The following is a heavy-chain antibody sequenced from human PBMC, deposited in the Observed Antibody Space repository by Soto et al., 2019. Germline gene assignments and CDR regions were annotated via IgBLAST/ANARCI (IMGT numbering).Heavy chain of an antibody. D-gene: IGHD3-3*01. CDR2: ISYDGSNK. CDR1: GFTFSSYG. Sequence: GGSLRLSCAASGFTFSSYGMHWVRQAPGKGLGWVAVISYDGSNKYYADSVKGRFTISRDNSKNTLYLQMNSLRAEDTAVYYCAKVLRSTYYDFWSGYYASLGDYYYGMDVWGQGTTVTVSS. V-gene: IGHV3-30*18. CDR3: AKVLRSTYYDFWSGYYASLGDYYYGMDV. J-gene: IGHJ6*02.